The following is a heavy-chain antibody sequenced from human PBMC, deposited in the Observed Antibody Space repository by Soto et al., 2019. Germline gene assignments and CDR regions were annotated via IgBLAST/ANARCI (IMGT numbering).Heavy chain of an antibody. V-gene: IGHV1-69*15. Sequence: QVQLLQSGAEVKKPGSSVKVSCKASGGTFSNYAITWVRQAPGQGLEWLGRIIPIFGSTNFAQKFQGRVTLTADESTTTVYKELGSLRSDDTAVYYCAKDGGKDGFFGNWFDPWGQGTLVTVSS. J-gene: IGHJ5*02. CDR1: GGTFSNYA. D-gene: IGHD2-2*03. CDR2: IIPIFGST. CDR3: AKDGGKDGFFGNWFDP.